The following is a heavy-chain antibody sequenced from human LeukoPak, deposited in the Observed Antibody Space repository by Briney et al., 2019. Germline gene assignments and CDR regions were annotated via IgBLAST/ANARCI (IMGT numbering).Heavy chain of an antibody. V-gene: IGHV1-69*05. CDR3: ARDGYYDFWSGYPPQDHYYYMDV. CDR2: IIPIFGTA. CDR1: GGTFSSSA. Sequence: SVKVSCKASGGTFSSSAISWVRQAPGQGLEWMGRIIPIFGTANYAQKFQGRVTITTDESTSTAYMELSSLRSEDTAVYYCARDGYYDFWSGYPPQDHYYYMDVWGKGTTVTVSS. D-gene: IGHD3-3*01. J-gene: IGHJ6*03.